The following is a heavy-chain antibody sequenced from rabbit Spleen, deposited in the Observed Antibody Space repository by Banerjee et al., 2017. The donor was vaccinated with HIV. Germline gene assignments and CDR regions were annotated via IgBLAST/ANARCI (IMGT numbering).Heavy chain of an antibody. CDR2: IYGGGSGST. V-gene: IGHV1S45*01. D-gene: IGHD4-2*01. CDR1: GFSFSSSYY. CDR3: GRDVVGYAGVTYGYGTGFAL. Sequence: QEQLVESGGGLVQPEGSLTLTCTASGFSFSSSYYMCWVRQAPGKGLEWIACIYGGGSGSTYYASWAKGRFTISKTSSTTVTLQMTSLTVADTATYFCGRDVVGYAGVTYGYGTGFALWGQGTLVTVS. J-gene: IGHJ3*01.